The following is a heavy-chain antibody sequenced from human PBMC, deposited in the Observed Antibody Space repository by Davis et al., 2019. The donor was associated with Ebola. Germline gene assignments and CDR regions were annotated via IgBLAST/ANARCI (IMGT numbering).Heavy chain of an antibody. V-gene: IGHV4-59*08. CDR3: ARHSNSGSYSFDY. CDR2: IYYSGST. J-gene: IGHJ4*02. D-gene: IGHD1-26*01. Sequence: LETLSLTCTVSGGSISSYYWSWIRQPPGKGLEWIGYIYYSGSTNYNPSLKSRVTISVDSSKNQFSLKLSSVTAADTAVYYCARHSNSGSYSFDYWGQGTLVTVSS. CDR1: GGSISSYY.